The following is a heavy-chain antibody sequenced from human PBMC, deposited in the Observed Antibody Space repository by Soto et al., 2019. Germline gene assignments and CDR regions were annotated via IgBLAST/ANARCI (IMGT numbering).Heavy chain of an antibody. CDR1: RFSFSSYA. J-gene: IGHJ4*02. Sequence: RLSCAASRFSFSSYAMSWVRQAPGKGLEWVSSISDGGGSTNYADSVRGRFTIARDRSKNTLYLHMISLRAEDTAVYYCAKEYCGADCALAFWAQGXLDTVSS. D-gene: IGHD2-21*02. CDR2: ISDGGGST. V-gene: IGHV3-23*01. CDR3: AKEYCGADCALAF.